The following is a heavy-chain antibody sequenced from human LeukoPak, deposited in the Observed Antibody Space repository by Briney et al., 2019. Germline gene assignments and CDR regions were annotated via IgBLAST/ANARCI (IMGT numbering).Heavy chain of an antibody. J-gene: IGHJ4*02. CDR3: ARLSGGGHTTSSYYFDY. Sequence: GESLKISCKASGYTFISYWIAWVRQMPGKGPEWMGVIFPDDSDTRYSPSFQGQVTISVDRSISTAYLQWSSLKASDSAMYYCARLSGGGHTTSSYYFDYWGQGTLVTVSS. CDR1: GYTFISYW. D-gene: IGHD6-6*01. V-gene: IGHV5-51*01. CDR2: IFPDDSDT.